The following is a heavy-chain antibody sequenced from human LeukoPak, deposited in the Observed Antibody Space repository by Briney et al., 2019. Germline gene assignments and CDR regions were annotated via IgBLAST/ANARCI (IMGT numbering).Heavy chain of an antibody. CDR1: GFTFSSYE. J-gene: IGHJ4*02. CDR2: ISSSGSTI. V-gene: IGHV3-48*03. CDR3: ARDQGGGYFDY. Sequence: GGSLRLSCAASGFTFSSYEMNWVRQAPGKGLEWVSYISSSGSTIYYADSVKGRFTISRDNSKNTLYLQMNSLRAEDTAVYYCARDQGGGYFDYWGQGTLVTVSS. D-gene: IGHD3-16*01.